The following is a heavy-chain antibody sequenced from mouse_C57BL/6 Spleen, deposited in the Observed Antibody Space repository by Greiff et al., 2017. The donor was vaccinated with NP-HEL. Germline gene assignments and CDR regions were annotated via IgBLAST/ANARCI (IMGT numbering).Heavy chain of an antibody. Sequence: VQLQQSGAELARPGASVKMSCKASGYTFTSYTMHWVKQRPGQGLEWIGYINPSSGYTKYNQKFKDKATLTADNSSNTAYMQLSSLTSEDSAVYYSAHQINTVVRGYFEYWGPGTTLPVSS. V-gene: IGHV1-4*01. CDR2: INPSSGYT. CDR1: GYTFTSYT. J-gene: IGHJ2*01. D-gene: IGHD1-1*02. CDR3: AHQINTVVRGYFEY.